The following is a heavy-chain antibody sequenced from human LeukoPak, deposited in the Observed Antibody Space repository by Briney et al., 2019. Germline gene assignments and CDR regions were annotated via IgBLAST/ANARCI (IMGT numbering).Heavy chain of an antibody. D-gene: IGHD6-19*01. V-gene: IGHV3-48*03. Sequence: GGSLRLSCAASGFTFSSYEMNWVRQAPGKGLEWVSYISSSGSTIYYADSVKGRFTISRDNAKNSLYLQMNSLRAEDTAVYYCARDASGWSVYWGQGTLVTVSS. CDR1: GFTFSSYE. J-gene: IGHJ4*02. CDR2: ISSSGSTI. CDR3: ARDASGWSVY.